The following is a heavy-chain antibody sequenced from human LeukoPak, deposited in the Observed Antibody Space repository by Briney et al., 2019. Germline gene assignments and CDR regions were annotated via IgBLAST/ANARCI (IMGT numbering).Heavy chain of an antibody. D-gene: IGHD5-12*01. J-gene: IGHJ4*02. CDR3: ATDLWHSGYDPASSVVDY. CDR1: GYTLTELS. V-gene: IGHV1-24*01. CDR2: FDPEDGET. Sequence: ASVKVSCKVSGYTLTELSMHWVRQAPGKGLEWMGGFDPEDGETIYAQKFQGRVTMTEDTSTDTAYMELSSLGSEDTAVYYCATDLWHSGYDPASSVVDYWGQGTLVTVSS.